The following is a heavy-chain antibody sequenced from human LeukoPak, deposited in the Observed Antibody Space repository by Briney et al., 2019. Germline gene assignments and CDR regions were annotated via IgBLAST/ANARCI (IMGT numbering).Heavy chain of an antibody. V-gene: IGHV3-21*01. J-gene: IGHJ5*02. CDR1: GFTFSSYG. CDR3: ANTGYSSGWYLLA. CDR2: ISSSSSYI. D-gene: IGHD6-19*01. Sequence: GRSLRLSCAASGFTFSSYGMHWVRQAPGKGLEWVSSISSSSSYIYYADSVKGRFTISRDNAKNSLYLQMNSLRAEDTAVYYCANTGYSSGWYLLAWGQGTLVTVSS.